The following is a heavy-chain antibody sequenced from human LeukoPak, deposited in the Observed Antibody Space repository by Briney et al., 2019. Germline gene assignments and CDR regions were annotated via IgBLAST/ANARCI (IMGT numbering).Heavy chain of an antibody. J-gene: IGHJ3*02. CDR1: GFTFSSYG. CDR2: ISYDGSNK. CDR3: AKDLSYLRAFDI. Sequence: GGSLRLSCAASGFTFSSYGMHWVRQAPGKGLEWVAVISYDGSNKYYADSVKGRFTISRDNSKNTLYLQMNSLRAEDTAVYYCAKDLSYLRAFDIWGQGTMVTVPS. D-gene: IGHD2-2*01. V-gene: IGHV3-30*18.